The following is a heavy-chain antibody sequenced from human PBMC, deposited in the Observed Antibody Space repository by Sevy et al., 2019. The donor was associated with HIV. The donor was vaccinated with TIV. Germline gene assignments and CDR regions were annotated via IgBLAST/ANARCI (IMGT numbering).Heavy chain of an antibody. V-gene: IGHV3-15*01. J-gene: IGHJ4*02. CDR2: IKSKTDGGTT. Sequence: GGSLRLSCAAFGFTFTNAWMSWVRQAPGKGLEWVGRIKSKTDGGTTDYAAPVKGRFTISRDDSKNTLYLHMNSLKTEDTAVYYCTAEGLYCSGGSCYSEGFDSWGQGTLVTVSS. CDR3: TAEGLYCSGGSCYSEGFDS. CDR1: GFTFTNAW. D-gene: IGHD2-15*01.